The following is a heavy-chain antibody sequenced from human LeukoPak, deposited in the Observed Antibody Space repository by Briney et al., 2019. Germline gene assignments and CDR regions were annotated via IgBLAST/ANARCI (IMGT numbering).Heavy chain of an antibody. Sequence: PGGSLRLSCAASGFTFNIYTINWVRQAPGKGLEWVSSISSTSSDIHYTDSVKGRFTISRDNAKNSLYLQMNSLRAEDTAVYYCARRGGDSTGHVGVFFYCGQGTLVTVSS. D-gene: IGHD3-22*01. V-gene: IGHV3-21*01. CDR3: ARRGGDSTGHVGVFFY. CDR2: ISSTSSDI. J-gene: IGHJ4*01. CDR1: GFTFNIYT.